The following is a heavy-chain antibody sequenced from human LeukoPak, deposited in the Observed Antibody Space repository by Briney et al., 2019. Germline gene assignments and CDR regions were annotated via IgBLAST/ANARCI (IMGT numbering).Heavy chain of an antibody. Sequence: GGSLRLSCAASGFTFSDYYMSWIRQAPGKGLEWVSYISGRRSRGDTIFYADSVKGRFTISRDNAKKSLYLQMNSLRAEDTALYYCAKDRMEQHLASYYYYYGMDVWGQGTTVTVSS. D-gene: IGHD6-13*01. J-gene: IGHJ6*02. CDR2: ISGRRSRGDTI. CDR3: AKDRMEQHLASYYYYYGMDV. V-gene: IGHV3-11*01. CDR1: GFTFSDYY.